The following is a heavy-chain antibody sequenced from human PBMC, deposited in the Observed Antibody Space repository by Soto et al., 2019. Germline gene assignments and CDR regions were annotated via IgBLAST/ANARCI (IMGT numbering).Heavy chain of an antibody. V-gene: IGHV3-21*01. CDR3: ARGVDLGELPFDY. J-gene: IGHJ4*02. Sequence: GGSLRLSCAASGFTFSSYSMNWVRQAPGKGLEWVSSISSSSSYIYYADSVKGRFTISRDNAKNSLYLQMNSLRAEDTAVYYCARGVDLGELPFDYWGQGTLVTVSS. CDR2: ISSSSSYI. D-gene: IGHD3-16*01. CDR1: GFTFSSYS.